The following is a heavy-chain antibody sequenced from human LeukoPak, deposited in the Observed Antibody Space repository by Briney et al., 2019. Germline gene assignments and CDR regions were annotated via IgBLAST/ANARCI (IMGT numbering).Heavy chain of an antibody. D-gene: IGHD3-10*01. CDR3: ARDDITMVRGVTLPYDY. V-gene: IGHV3-21*01. CDR1: GFTFSSYS. J-gene: IGHJ4*02. CDR2: ISSSSSYI. Sequence: GGSLRLSCAASGFTFSSYSMNWVRQAPGKGLEWVSSISSSSSYIYYADSVKGRFTISRDNAKNSLYLQMNSLRAEDTAVYYCARDDITMVRGVTLPYDYWGQGTLVTVSS.